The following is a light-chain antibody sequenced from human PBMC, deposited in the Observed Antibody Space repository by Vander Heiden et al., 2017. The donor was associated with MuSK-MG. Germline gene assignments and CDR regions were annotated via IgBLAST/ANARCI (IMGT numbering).Light chain of an antibody. Sequence: EVLLTQHPDTLSLSPGERATLACRASQSVSSTCLAGNQQKPGQAPRLLIYGASNSVTGNTDRFSGSGSGTVFIRTISRLEPEAFAWNYCQQASTFGQGTKVEIK. J-gene: IGKJ1*01. V-gene: IGKV3-20*01. CDR2: GAS. CDR3: QQAST. CDR1: QSVSSTC.